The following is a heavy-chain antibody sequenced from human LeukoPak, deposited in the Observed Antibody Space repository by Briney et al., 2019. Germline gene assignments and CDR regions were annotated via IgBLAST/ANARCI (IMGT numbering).Heavy chain of an antibody. CDR1: GFNFNIYG. D-gene: IGHD2-21*01. CDR3: AKDATPRNRLWDHFDS. J-gene: IGHJ4*02. Sequence: GSLRLSFVPSGFNFNIYGIGLVRQAPCQGVEGGSSVGGGDDIHYADSVKGRFTGYRDDAKNTVYLQMNSLRVEDTAIYFCAKDATPRNRLWDHFDSWGQGTLVSVSS. V-gene: IGHV3-23*01. CDR2: VGGGDDI.